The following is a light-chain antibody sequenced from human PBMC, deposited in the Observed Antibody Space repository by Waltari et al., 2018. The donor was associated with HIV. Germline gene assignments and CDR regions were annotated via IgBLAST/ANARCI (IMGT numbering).Light chain of an antibody. CDR1: SSNIGSNY. Sequence: QSVLTQPPSASGTPGQRVTISCSGSSSNIGSNYVYWYQQLPGPAPKLLNYRNNQRPSGVPDRFSGSKSGTSASLAISGLRSEDEADYYCAAWDDSLSGVVFGGGTKLTVL. J-gene: IGLJ2*01. V-gene: IGLV1-47*01. CDR2: RNN. CDR3: AAWDDSLSGVV.